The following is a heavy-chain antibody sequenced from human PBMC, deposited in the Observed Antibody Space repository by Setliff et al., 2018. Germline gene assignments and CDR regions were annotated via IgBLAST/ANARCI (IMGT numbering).Heavy chain of an antibody. Sequence: ASVKVSCKTSGYTFSDYGIAWVRQAPGQGLEWMGWISAHTGNTFYSPKFHGRLTLTTDTSTRTAYMQLRSLDSDDTAVYYCARGLAVNRFDPWGQGTLVTVSS. J-gene: IGHJ5*02. V-gene: IGHV1-18*01. CDR3: ARGLAVNRFDP. CDR2: ISAHTGNT. CDR1: GYTFSDYG. D-gene: IGHD3-16*01.